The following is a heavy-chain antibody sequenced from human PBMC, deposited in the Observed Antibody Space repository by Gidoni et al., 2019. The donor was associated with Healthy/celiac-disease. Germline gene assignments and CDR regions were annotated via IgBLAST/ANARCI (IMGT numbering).Heavy chain of an antibody. J-gene: IGHJ4*02. Sequence: QLQLQESGPGLVKPSETLSLTCTVSGGSISSSSYYWGWIRQPPGKGLEWIGSIYYSGSTYYNPSLKSRVTISVDTSKNQFSLKLSSVTAADTAVYYCARQLQQLVLFDYWGQGTLVTVSS. D-gene: IGHD6-13*01. CDR3: ARQLQQLVLFDY. CDR2: IYYSGST. CDR1: GGSISSSSYY. V-gene: IGHV4-39*01.